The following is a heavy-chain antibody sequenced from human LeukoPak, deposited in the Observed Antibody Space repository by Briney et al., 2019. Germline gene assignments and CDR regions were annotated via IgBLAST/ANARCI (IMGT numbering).Heavy chain of an antibody. D-gene: IGHD1-1*01. CDR1: GFTFSSCA. Sequence: GGSLRLSCAASGFTFSSCAMSWVRQAPGKGLEWVSAISGSGGSTYYADSVKGRFTISRDNSKNTLYLQMNSLRAEDTAVYYCLKNDRTYYYYGMDVWGQGTTVTVSS. CDR2: ISGSGGST. J-gene: IGHJ6*02. CDR3: LKNDRTYYYYGMDV. V-gene: IGHV3-23*01.